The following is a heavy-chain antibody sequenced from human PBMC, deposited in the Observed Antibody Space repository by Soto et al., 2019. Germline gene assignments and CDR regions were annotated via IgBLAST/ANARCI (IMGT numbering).Heavy chain of an antibody. V-gene: IGHV3-30-3*01. CDR1: GFTFSIYA. CDR3: ARGYSDGWFDP. J-gene: IGHJ5*02. D-gene: IGHD6-13*01. Sequence: QVQLVESGGGVVQPGRSLRLSCAASGFTFSIYAMHWVRQAPGKGLEWVAVISYDGSNKYYADSVKGRFTISRDNSKNTGYLQMNSLRAEDSAVYYCARGYSDGWFDPWGQGTLVTVSS. CDR2: ISYDGSNK.